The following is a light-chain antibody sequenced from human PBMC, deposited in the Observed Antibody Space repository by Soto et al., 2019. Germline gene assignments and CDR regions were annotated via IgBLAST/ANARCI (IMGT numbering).Light chain of an antibody. V-gene: IGKV3-20*01. CDR3: QQYGSSPPT. Sequence: EILLTQSPGTLSFSPGGRATLCCSASQSVSSSYLAWYQQKPGQAPRLLIYGASSRATGIPDRFSGSGSGTDFTLTISRLEPEDFAVYYCQQYGSSPPTFGQGTKVDIK. J-gene: IGKJ1*01. CDR1: QSVSSSY. CDR2: GAS.